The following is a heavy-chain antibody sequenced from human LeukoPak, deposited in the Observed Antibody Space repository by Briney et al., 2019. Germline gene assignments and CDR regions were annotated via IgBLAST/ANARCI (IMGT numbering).Heavy chain of an antibody. V-gene: IGHV3-15*01. CDR3: TTDSYSSGWD. CDR1: GFTFSNVW. CDR2: IKSKTDGGTT. Sequence: GGSLRLSCAASGFTFSNVWMRWVRQAPGRGLEWVGRIKSKTDGGTTDYAAPVKGRFTISRDDSKNTLYLQMDSLKPEDTAVYYCTTDSYSSGWDWGQGTLVTVSS. J-gene: IGHJ4*02. D-gene: IGHD6-19*01.